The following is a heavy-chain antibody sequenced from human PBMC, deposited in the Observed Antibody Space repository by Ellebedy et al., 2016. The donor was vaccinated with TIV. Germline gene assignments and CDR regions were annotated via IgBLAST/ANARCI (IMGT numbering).Heavy chain of an antibody. CDR3: ARKCEGGNFALDY. D-gene: IGHD4-23*01. J-gene: IGHJ4*02. CDR2: ISNSGATT. CDR1: GFTFSDYY. V-gene: IGHV3-11*01. Sequence: PGGSLRLSCTTSGFTFSDYYMSWIRQAPGKGPEWVSYISNSGATTYYADSVKGRFNISRDNAKNSVFLQMNSLSAEDTAIYYCARKCEGGNFALDYWGQGILVAISS.